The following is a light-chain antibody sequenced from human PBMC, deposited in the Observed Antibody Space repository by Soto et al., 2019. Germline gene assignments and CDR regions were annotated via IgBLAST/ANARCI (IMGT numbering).Light chain of an antibody. CDR3: QNYNSAPLT. CDR2: AAS. Sequence: DIQMTQSPSSLSAFGGDEVTITCRASQGISNYLAWYQQRPGKVPKLLIYAASTLQPGVPSRFSGSGSGTDFALTISSLQPEDVATYYCQNYNSAPLTFGGGTKVDIK. J-gene: IGKJ4*01. CDR1: QGISNY. V-gene: IGKV1-27*01.